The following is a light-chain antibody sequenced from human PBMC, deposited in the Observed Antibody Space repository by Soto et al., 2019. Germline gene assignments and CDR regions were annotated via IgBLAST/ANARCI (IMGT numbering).Light chain of an antibody. CDR2: AAS. CDR1: QSISNF. J-gene: IGKJ1*01. CDR3: QQSYTTPRT. Sequence: DIQMTQSPPSLSASVGDRVSVTCRASQSISNFLNWYQQRPGEAPQLLIYAASSLQSGVPSRFSGSGSGADFTLTIGSLQPEDFAAYYCQQSYTTPRTFGQGTKVEVK. V-gene: IGKV1-39*01.